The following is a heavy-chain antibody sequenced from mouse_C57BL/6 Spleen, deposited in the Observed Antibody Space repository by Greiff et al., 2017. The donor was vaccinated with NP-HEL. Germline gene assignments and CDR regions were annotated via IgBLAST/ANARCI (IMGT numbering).Heavy chain of an antibody. V-gene: IGHV1-54*01. CDR2: INPGRGGT. Sequence: QVQLQQSGAELVRPGTSVKVSCKASGYAFTNYLIEWVKQRPGQGLEWIGVINPGRGGTNYNEKFKGKATLTADKSSSTAYMQLSSLTSEDSAVYFCARQGDYDVGYAMDYWGQGTSVTVSS. CDR3: ARQGDYDVGYAMDY. CDR1: GYAFTNYL. J-gene: IGHJ4*01. D-gene: IGHD2-4*01.